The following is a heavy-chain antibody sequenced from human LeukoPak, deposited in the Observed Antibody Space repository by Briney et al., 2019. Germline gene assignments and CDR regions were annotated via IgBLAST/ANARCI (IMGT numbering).Heavy chain of an antibody. CDR2: INHSGST. Sequence: SETLSLTCAVYGGSFSGYYWTWIRQPPGKGLEWIGEINHSGSTNYTPSLKSRVTISVDTSKNQFALKLSSVTAADTAVYYCARGLRGYYYMDVWGKGTTVTVSS. CDR1: GGSFSGYY. D-gene: IGHD3-16*01. CDR3: ARGLRGYYYMDV. V-gene: IGHV4-34*01. J-gene: IGHJ6*03.